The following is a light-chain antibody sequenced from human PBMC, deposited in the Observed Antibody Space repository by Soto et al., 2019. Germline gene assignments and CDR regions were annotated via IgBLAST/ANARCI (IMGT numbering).Light chain of an antibody. J-gene: IGLJ3*02. CDR1: SSNIGAGYD. CDR2: GNI. Sequence: QSVLTQPPSVSGAPGQRVTISCTGSSSNIGAGYDVHWYQQFPGTAPKLLIYGNINRPSGVPDRFSGSKSGTSASLAITGLQAEDEADYYCQSYDSSLSVVFGGGTKLTVL. V-gene: IGLV1-40*01. CDR3: QSYDSSLSVV.